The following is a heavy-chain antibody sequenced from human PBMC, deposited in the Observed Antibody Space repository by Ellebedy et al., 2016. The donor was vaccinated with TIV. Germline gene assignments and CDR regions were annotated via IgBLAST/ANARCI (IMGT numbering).Heavy chain of an antibody. CDR2: IYPRDSDT. J-gene: IGHJ5*02. CDR3: ARMVYGSGWDGYFDP. Sequence: GESLKISCKGSGYTFTTYWIAWVRQKPGKGLEWMGFIYPRDSDTRYSPSSQGQVTISADKSINTAYLQWSSLKASDTAMYYCARMVYGSGWDGYFDPWGQGTLVTVSP. D-gene: IGHD6-19*01. V-gene: IGHV5-51*01. CDR1: GYTFTTYW.